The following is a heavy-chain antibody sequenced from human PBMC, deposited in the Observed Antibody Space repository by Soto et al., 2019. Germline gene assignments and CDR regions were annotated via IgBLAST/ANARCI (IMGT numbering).Heavy chain of an antibody. Sequence: SETLSHTCSDSCGSISNHNWCWIRIPPGKGLEWIWYIRDSGSTSYNPSLNSRVSMSLDTSKKEFSLKLTSVTAADTAVYYCARGQDSSSWYFDYWGQGTLVTVSS. D-gene: IGHD6-13*01. J-gene: IGHJ4*02. CDR2: IRDSGST. V-gene: IGHV4-59*11. CDR3: ARGQDSSSWYFDY. CDR1: CGSISNHN.